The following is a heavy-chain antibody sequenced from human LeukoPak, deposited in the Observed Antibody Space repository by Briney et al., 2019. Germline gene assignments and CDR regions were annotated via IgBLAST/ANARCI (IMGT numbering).Heavy chain of an antibody. J-gene: IGHJ4*01. Sequence: GGSLRLSCAASGFIFSHYGMHWVRQAPGKGLEWVAVIWSDATNRFYAGSVKGRFTISRDNSQNTLFLQMNSLRAEDTAIYYCARDAQRGFDYSNSLEYWGHGTLVTVSS. D-gene: IGHD4-11*01. V-gene: IGHV3-33*01. CDR3: ARDAQRGFDYSNSLEY. CDR2: IWSDATNR. CDR1: GFIFSHYG.